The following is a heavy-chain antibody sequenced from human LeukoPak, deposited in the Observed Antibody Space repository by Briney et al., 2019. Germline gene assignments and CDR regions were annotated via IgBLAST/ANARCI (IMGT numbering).Heavy chain of an antibody. D-gene: IGHD2/OR15-2a*01. J-gene: IGHJ4*02. CDR1: GGSISSGGYY. CDR2: IYYSGST. Sequence: SETLSLTCTVSGGSISSGGYYWSWIRQHPGKGLEWIGYIYYSGSTYYNPSLKSRVTISVDTSKNQFSLKLSSVTAADTAVYYCARDNKENYFDYWGQGTLVTVSS. V-gene: IGHV4-31*03. CDR3: ARDNKENYFDY.